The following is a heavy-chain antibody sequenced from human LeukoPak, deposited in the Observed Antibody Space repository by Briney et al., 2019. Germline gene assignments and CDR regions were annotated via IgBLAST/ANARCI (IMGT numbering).Heavy chain of an antibody. CDR3: ARGTYGSSWQLEHFDY. CDR1: GGSISSSSYY. D-gene: IGHD6-13*01. CDR2: IYYSGST. V-gene: IGHV4-39*07. Sequence: PSETLSLTCTVSGGSISSSSYYWGWIRQPPGKGLEWIGSIYYSGSTYYNPSLKSRVTISVDTSKNQFSLKLSSLTAADTAVYYCARGTYGSSWQLEHFDYWGQGTLVTVSS. J-gene: IGHJ4*02.